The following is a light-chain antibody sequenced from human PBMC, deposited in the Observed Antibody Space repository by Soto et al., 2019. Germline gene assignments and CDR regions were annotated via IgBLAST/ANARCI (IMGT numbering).Light chain of an antibody. CDR2: DTS. Sequence: QAVVTQEPSLTVSPGGTVTLTCGSSTGAVTSGHYPYWFQQKPGHAPRTLIYDTSNKHSWTPARFSGSLLGGKAALTLSGAQPEDEAEYYCLLSYSGARVFGGGTKVTVL. CDR1: TGAVTSGHY. V-gene: IGLV7-46*01. J-gene: IGLJ2*01. CDR3: LLSYSGARV.